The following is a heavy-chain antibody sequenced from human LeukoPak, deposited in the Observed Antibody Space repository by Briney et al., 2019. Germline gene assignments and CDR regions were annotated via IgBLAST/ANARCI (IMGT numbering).Heavy chain of an antibody. V-gene: IGHV4-28*06. Sequence: SDTLSLTCAVSDYSISSSNWWGWIRQPPGKGLEWIGYIYYSGSTNYNPSLKSRVTMSVDTSKNQFSLKLSSVTALDTAVYYCARVLRGYCSSTSCPPDYWGQGTLVTVSS. CDR2: IYYSGST. J-gene: IGHJ4*02. D-gene: IGHD2-2*01. CDR1: DYSISSSNW. CDR3: ARVLRGYCSSTSCPPDY.